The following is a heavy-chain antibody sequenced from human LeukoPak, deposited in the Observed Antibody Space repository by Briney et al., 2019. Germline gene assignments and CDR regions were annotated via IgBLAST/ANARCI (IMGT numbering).Heavy chain of an antibody. CDR1: GFTFSTYS. D-gene: IGHD1-14*01. V-gene: IGHV3-48*02. CDR2: INPSSTII. J-gene: IGHJ4*02. CDR3: VREPQAEYYFDY. Sequence: PGGSLRLSCAASGFTFSTYSMNWVRQAPGKGLEWVSYINPSSTIIYYADSVKGRFTISRDNAKNSLYLQMNSLRDEDTAVYYCVREPQAEYYFDYWGQGTLVTVSS.